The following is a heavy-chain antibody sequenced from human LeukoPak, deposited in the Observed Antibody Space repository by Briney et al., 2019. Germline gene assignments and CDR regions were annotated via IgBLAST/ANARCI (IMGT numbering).Heavy chain of an antibody. J-gene: IGHJ5*02. CDR1: GYPFNSYD. D-gene: IGHD2-2*01. Sequence: ASVKVSCTASGYPFNSYDINWVRQATGHGLEWMGWINPNSGSTDSAQKFQGRVTMTANTSIRTAYMELNNLRSEDTAVYYCARFVGCGSTNCYSPDNWFDPWGQGTLVTVSS. V-gene: IGHV1-8*01. CDR3: ARFVGCGSTNCYSPDNWFDP. CDR2: INPNSGST.